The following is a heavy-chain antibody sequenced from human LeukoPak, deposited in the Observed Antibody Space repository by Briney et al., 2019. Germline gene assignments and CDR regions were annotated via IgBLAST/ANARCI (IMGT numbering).Heavy chain of an antibody. CDR3: ARGTLYSGWSYYFDY. Sequence: SETLSLTCTVSGYSISSSYYCWWWLRQPPGKPLGWMGSVYYSGTTSYNPSLKSRVTISVDMSKNHFSLRLSSVTAADTAMYYCARGTLYSGWSYYFDYWGQGSQVTVSS. D-gene: IGHD6-19*01. CDR2: VYYSGTT. J-gene: IGHJ4*02. V-gene: IGHV4-39*07. CDR1: GYSISSSYYC.